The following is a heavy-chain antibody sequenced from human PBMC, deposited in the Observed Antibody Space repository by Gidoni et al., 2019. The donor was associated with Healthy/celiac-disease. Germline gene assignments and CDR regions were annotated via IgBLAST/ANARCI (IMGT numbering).Heavy chain of an antibody. D-gene: IGHD1-20*01. J-gene: IGHJ5*02. Sequence: QVQLVESGGGVVQPGGSLRLSCAASGFTFSSYGMHWVRQAPGKGLEWVAFIRYDGSNKYYADSVKGRFTISRDNSKNTLYLQMNSLRAEDTAVYYCAKEVVTGRPPPPGAYNWFDPWGQGTLVTVSS. V-gene: IGHV3-30*02. CDR3: AKEVVTGRPPPPGAYNWFDP. CDR2: IRYDGSNK. CDR1: GFTFSSYG.